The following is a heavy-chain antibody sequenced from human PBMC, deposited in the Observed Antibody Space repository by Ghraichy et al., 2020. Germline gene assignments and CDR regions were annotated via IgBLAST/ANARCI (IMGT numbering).Heavy chain of an antibody. CDR1: GFIFSSHG. D-gene: IGHD2-15*01. CDR3: AKPRIGILIGGAFDL. J-gene: IGHJ3*01. CDR2: ITGTGGRT. Sequence: GGSLRLSCAASGFIFSSHGMSWVRQAPGKGLEWVSGITGTGGRTIYTDSVKGRFTISRDNSKNTLYVQISSLRAEDTAVYYCAKPRIGILIGGAFDLWGQGTMVTVSS. V-gene: IGHV3-23*01.